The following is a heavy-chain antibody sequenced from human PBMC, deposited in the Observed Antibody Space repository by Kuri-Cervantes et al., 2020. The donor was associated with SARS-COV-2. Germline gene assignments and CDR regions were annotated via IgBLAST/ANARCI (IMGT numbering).Heavy chain of an antibody. Sequence: GSLRLSCTVSGGSISSSSYYWGWIRQPPGKGLEWIGSIYYSGSTYYNPSLKSRVTISVDTSKNQFSLKLSSVTAADTAVYYCVRRPLSRITMIVVTSELDDAFDIWGQGTMVTVSS. V-gene: IGHV4-39*01. CDR3: VRRPLSRITMIVVTSELDDAFDI. CDR1: GGSISSSSYY. D-gene: IGHD3-22*01. J-gene: IGHJ3*02. CDR2: IYYSGST.